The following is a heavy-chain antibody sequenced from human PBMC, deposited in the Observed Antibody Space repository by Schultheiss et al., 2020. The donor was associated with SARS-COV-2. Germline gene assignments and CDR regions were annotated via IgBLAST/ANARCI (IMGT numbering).Heavy chain of an antibody. J-gene: IGHJ4*02. Sequence: GGSLRLSCAASGFTFSSYEMNWVRQAPGKGLEWVSYISSSSSYIYYADSVKGRFTISRDNSKNTLYLQMNSLRAEDTAVYYCARGDIVVVVAAHFDYWGQGTLVTVSS. V-gene: IGHV3-21*05. CDR3: ARGDIVVVVAAHFDY. CDR1: GFTFSSYE. D-gene: IGHD2-15*01. CDR2: ISSSSSYI.